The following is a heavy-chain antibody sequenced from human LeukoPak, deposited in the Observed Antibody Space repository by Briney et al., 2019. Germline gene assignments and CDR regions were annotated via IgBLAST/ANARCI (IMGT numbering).Heavy chain of an antibody. CDR2: IKISGYA. D-gene: IGHD6-19*01. Sequence: PEGSLRLSCTASGFTFNNYVMSWVRQAPGKGLEWVSSIKISGYADYADSVKGRFTISRDNSKNTLYLQMNNLRVEDTAVYYCTKVRPPPGSGWYGGDDSWGQGTLVTVSS. CDR3: TKVRPPPGSGWYGGDDS. CDR1: GFTFNNYV. V-gene: IGHV3-23*05. J-gene: IGHJ4*02.